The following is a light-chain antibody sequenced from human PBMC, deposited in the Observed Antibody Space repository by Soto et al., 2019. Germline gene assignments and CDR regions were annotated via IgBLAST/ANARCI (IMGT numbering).Light chain of an antibody. Sequence: EIVMTQSPATLSGSPGERATLSCRASQSIMFSLAWYQQKPGQAPRLLISGASTRATGIPARFSGSGSGKEFTLTISSLQSEDFAVYYCQQYYDWPPLTFGGGTKVEIK. V-gene: IGKV3-15*01. CDR2: GAS. J-gene: IGKJ4*01. CDR3: QQYYDWPPLT. CDR1: QSIMFS.